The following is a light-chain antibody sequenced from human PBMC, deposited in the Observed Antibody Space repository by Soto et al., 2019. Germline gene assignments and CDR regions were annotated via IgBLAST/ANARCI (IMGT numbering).Light chain of an antibody. Sequence: DIQMTQSPSSLSASVGDRVTITCRASQSISSYLNWYQQKPGKAPNHLIYAASSLQSGVPSRLNCTRTGTDFTLSISSLQPEDFATYYCQQSYSTPHTFGQGTKLEI. CDR1: QSISSY. CDR2: AAS. V-gene: IGKV1-39*01. CDR3: QQSYSTPHT. J-gene: IGKJ2*01.